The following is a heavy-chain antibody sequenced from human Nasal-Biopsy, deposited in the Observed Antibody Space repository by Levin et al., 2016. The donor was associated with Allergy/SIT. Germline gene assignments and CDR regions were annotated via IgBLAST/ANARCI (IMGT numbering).Heavy chain of an antibody. CDR3: VKDIADGSR. J-gene: IGHJ4*02. Sequence: GESLKISCAASGFTFSSYWMHWVRQVPGKGLVWVSRISSDDSGASYADSAKGRFTISRDNAKNTQHLQMHSLRAEDTGIYYCVKDIADGSRWGQGTLVTVSS. D-gene: IGHD1-1*01. CDR1: GFTFSSYW. CDR2: ISSDDSGA. V-gene: IGHV3-74*01.